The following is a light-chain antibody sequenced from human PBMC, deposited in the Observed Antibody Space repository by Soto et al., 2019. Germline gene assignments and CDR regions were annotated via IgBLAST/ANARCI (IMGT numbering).Light chain of an antibody. Sequence: EIVLTQSPATLSLSPGERATLSCRASQSVSSYLAWYQQKPGQAPRLLIYDASNRATGIPARFSGSGFGTDFTLTISSLEPEDFAVYYCQQYTNWPPNTFGQGTRLEIK. V-gene: IGKV3-11*01. CDR3: QQYTNWPPNT. J-gene: IGKJ5*01. CDR1: QSVSSY. CDR2: DAS.